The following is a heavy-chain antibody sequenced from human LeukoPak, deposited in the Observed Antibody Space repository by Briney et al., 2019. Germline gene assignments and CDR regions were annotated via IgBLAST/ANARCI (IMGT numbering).Heavy chain of an antibody. CDR3: ARDRGRGYSYGYGLNYYYYMDV. CDR1: GFTFSSYW. CDR2: IKQDGSEK. J-gene: IGHJ6*03. V-gene: IGHV3-7*01. Sequence: GGSLRLSCAASGFTFSSYWMSWVRQAPGKGVEWVANIKQDGSEKYYVDSVKGRFTISRDNAKNSLYLQMNSLRAEDTAVYYCARDRGRGYSYGYGLNYYYYMDVWGKGTTVTVSS. D-gene: IGHD5-18*01.